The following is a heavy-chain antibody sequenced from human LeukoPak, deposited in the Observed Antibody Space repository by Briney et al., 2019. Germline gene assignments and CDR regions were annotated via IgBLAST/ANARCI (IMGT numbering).Heavy chain of an antibody. CDR1: GFTFSSYG. CDR3: ARAPPVTTFPSAEYFQH. Sequence: GGSLRLSCAASGFTFSSYGMHWVRQAPGKGLEWVAFIRYDGSNKYYADSVKGRFTISRDNSKNTLYLQMNSLRAEDTAVYYCARAPPVTTFPSAEYFQHWGQGTLVTVSS. CDR2: IRYDGSNK. D-gene: IGHD4-17*01. V-gene: IGHV3-30*02. J-gene: IGHJ1*01.